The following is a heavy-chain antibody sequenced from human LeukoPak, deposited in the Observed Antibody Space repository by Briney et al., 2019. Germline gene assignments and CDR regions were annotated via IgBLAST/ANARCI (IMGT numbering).Heavy chain of an antibody. Sequence: GGSLRLSCAASGFTFSSYWMSWVRQAPGMRPQWVANIKQDGSETYYVDSVKGRFTISRDNAKNSLYLQMNSLRAEDTAVYYCARDYLRFLEWSSNWFDPWGQGTLVTVSS. J-gene: IGHJ5*02. D-gene: IGHD3-3*01. V-gene: IGHV3-7*01. CDR1: GFTFSSYW. CDR2: IKQDGSET. CDR3: ARDYLRFLEWSSNWFDP.